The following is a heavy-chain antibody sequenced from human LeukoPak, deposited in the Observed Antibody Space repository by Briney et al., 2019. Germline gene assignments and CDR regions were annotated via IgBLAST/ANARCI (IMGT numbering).Heavy chain of an antibody. CDR1: AYTFTIYG. Sequence: GASVTVSCTSSAYTFTIYGIGWVRQAPGQGLEWMGWNSVHNGNTNYAQKLQDRVTMTTDTSTSTAYMELRSLRSDDTAVYYCARDGYFDLWGRGTLVTVSS. CDR2: NSVHNGNT. J-gene: IGHJ2*01. V-gene: IGHV1-18*01. CDR3: ARDGYFDL.